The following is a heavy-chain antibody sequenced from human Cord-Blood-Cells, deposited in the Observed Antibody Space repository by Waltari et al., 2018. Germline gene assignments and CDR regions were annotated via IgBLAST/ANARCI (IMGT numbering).Heavy chain of an antibody. CDR2: INHSGST. V-gene: IGHV4-34*01. CDR1: GGAFSGYY. J-gene: IGHJ4*02. Sequence: VQLQQGGAGRLKPSETLSRTCAGYGGAFSGYYWSWIRQPPGKGLEWIGEINHSGSTNYNPSLKSRVTISVDTSKNQFSLKLSSVTAADTAVYYCARGLSGSYYYWGQGTLVTVSS. D-gene: IGHD1-26*01. CDR3: ARGLSGSYYY.